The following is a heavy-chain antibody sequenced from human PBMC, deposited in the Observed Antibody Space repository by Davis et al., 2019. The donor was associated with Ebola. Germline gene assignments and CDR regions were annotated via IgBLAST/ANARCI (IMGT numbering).Heavy chain of an antibody. CDR3: ARNSSGFGHFDS. D-gene: IGHD3-22*01. CDR2: LYYSGST. J-gene: IGHJ4*02. Sequence: PSETLSLTCTVSSASITSGVHYWGWIRQPPGKGLEWIASLYYSGSTYYNPSLKSRVTISVDTSKNQISLELSSVTAADTAVYYCARNSSGFGHFDSWGQGTQVTVSS. CDR1: SASITSGVHY. V-gene: IGHV4-39*07.